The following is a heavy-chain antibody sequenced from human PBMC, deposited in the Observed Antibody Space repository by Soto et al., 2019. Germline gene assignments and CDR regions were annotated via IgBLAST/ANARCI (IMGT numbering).Heavy chain of an antibody. V-gene: IGHV1-18*01. CDR2: RSASNGNR. CDR1: GYTFTSYG. CDR3: ARAERPYGDYDNYYYAMDV. D-gene: IGHD4-17*01. J-gene: IGHJ6*01. Sequence: GASVKVSCKASGYTFTSYGISWVRQAPGQGLEWMGWRSASNGNRNNAQKLQGRVTMTTDASTSTAYMELSSLRSEDTAVYYCARAERPYGDYDNYYYAMDVWEQGTSVTVSS.